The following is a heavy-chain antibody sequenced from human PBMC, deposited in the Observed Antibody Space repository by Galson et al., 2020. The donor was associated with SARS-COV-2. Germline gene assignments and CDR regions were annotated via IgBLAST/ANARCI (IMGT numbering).Heavy chain of an antibody. CDR3: ARETNYGSGSYNWFDP. CDR2: ISAYNGNT. V-gene: IGHV1-18*04. D-gene: IGHD6-19*01. CDR1: GYTFTSYG. J-gene: IGHJ5*02. Sequence: ASETVSCKASGYTFTSYGISWLRQAPGQGLEWMGWISAYNGNTNYAQKLQGRVTMTTDTSTSTAYMELRSLGSDDTAVYYCARETNYGSGSYNWFDPWGQGTLVTVSS.